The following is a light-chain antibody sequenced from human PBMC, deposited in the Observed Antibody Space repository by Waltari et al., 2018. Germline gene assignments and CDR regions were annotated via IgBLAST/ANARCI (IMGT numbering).Light chain of an antibody. CDR1: ESVSTN. Sequence: VMPQSPGTLTVSLGATVTLSCRVSESVSTNLAWYQQKPGQAPRVLIYGASTRAAGTPARFSGSGSRTEFSLTISSLQPEDSAVYYCQQYNSWPPYTFGQGTKLDI. CDR2: GAS. J-gene: IGKJ2*01. V-gene: IGKV3D-15*01. CDR3: QQYNSWPPYT.